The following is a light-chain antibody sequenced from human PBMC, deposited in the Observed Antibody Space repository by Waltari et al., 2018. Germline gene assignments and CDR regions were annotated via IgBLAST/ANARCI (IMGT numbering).Light chain of an antibody. Sequence: QTVVTQEPSLTVSPGGTVTLTCASSTGAVTSGYYPNWFQQKPGQAPRSLIYSRSKKHPWAPARFSGSLLGGKAALTLSGAQPEDEAEYYCLLYYGDAQLGVFGGGTKLTVL. CDR1: TGAVTSGYY. V-gene: IGLV7-43*01. CDR3: LLYYGDAQLGV. J-gene: IGLJ3*02. CDR2: SRS.